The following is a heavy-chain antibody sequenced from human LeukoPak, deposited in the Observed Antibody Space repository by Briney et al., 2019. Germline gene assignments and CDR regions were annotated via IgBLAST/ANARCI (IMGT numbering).Heavy chain of an antibody. CDR2: IYGSGVSI. CDR3: AKDLGWELPAEAY. J-gene: IGHJ4*02. CDR1: GFTFKNDV. V-gene: IGHV3-23*01. D-gene: IGHD1-26*01. Sequence: GGTLRLSCVASGFTFKNDVMNWVRQAPGQGLEWLATIYGSGVSISYADSVKGRLTISTHNSNTTLYLQMNSLRAEDTAMYYCAKDLGWELPAEAYWGQGILVTVSS.